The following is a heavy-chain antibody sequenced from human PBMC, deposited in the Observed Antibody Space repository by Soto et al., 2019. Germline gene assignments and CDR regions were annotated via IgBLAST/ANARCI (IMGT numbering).Heavy chain of an antibody. CDR2: IYYSGNT. Sequence: PSETLSLTCTVSGGSVSSGNYYWSWIRQPPGKGLEWIGYIYYSGNTNCNPSLKSRVTISGDTPKNQFSLKLSSVTAADTAVYYCARSYDSSTGPLDYWGQGTLVTVS. D-gene: IGHD3-22*01. CDR3: ARSYDSSTGPLDY. CDR1: GGSVSSGNYY. V-gene: IGHV4-61*01. J-gene: IGHJ4*02.